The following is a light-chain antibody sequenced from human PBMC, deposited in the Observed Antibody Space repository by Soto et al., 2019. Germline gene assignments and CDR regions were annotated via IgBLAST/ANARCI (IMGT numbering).Light chain of an antibody. CDR2: GAS. Sequence: EIVMTQSPATLSVSPGERATLSCRASQSVSSSLAWYQQTPGQAPRLLIYGASTRATGIPARFSGSGSGTEFTLTISSLQSEDFAVYYCQQYNNWPPPWTFGQGTKVDIK. V-gene: IGKV3-15*01. CDR1: QSVSSS. J-gene: IGKJ1*01. CDR3: QQYNNWPPPWT.